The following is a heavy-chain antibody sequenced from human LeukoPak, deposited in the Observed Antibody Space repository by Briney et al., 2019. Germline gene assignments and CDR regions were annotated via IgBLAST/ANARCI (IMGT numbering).Heavy chain of an antibody. CDR1: GFTFSNYW. D-gene: IGHD3-3*01. V-gene: IGHV3-7*01. CDR2: IKHDGSDK. J-gene: IGHJ4*02. Sequence: GGSLRLSCSASGFTFSNYWMTWVRQSPGKGLEWVAIIKHDGSDKYCVDSVKGRFTISRDNAKNSLHLQMDSLSAEDTAVYYCARDFWSGYYTEDWGQGALVIVSS. CDR3: ARDFWSGYYTED.